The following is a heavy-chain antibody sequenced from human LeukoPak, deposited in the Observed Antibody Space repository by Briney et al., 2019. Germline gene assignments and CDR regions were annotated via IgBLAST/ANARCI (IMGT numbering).Heavy chain of an antibody. V-gene: IGHV3-11*01. J-gene: IGHJ4*02. CDR2: ISSSGSAI. CDR1: XSXYY. Sequence: XSXYYXNWIRQAPGKGLEWVSYISSSGSAIYYADSVKGRFTNSRDNAKNSLYLQMNSLRAEDTAVYYCARGRESFDYWGQGTLVTVSS. CDR3: ARGRESFDY.